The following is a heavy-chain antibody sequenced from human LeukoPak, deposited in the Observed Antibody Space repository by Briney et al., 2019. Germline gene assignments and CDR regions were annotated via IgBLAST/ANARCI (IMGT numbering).Heavy chain of an antibody. CDR1: GFTFSSYG. Sequence: GGSLRLSCAASGFTFSSYGMHWVRRAPGKGLEWVAVIWYDGSNKYYADSVKGRFTISRDNSKNTLYLQMNSLRAEDTAVYYCASFGDRLDYWGQGTLVTVSS. V-gene: IGHV3-33*01. D-gene: IGHD3-10*01. CDR2: IWYDGSNK. CDR3: ASFGDRLDY. J-gene: IGHJ4*02.